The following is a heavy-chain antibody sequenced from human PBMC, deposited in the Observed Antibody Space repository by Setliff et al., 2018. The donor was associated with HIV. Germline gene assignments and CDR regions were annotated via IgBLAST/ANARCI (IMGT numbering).Heavy chain of an antibody. CDR2: IYASDNTGST. V-gene: IGHV4-61*09. CDR1: GDSITTGVYY. J-gene: IGHJ6*03. D-gene: IGHD3-10*01. Sequence: PSETLSLTCTVSGDSITTGVYYWSWIRQPAGQGLEWIGHIYASDNTGSTAYNPSLRSRLTISLDTSRNQVSLSVSSATAADTAMYYCARRGGLVRGVITYYYMDVWGIGTTVTVSS. CDR3: ARRGGLVRGVITYYYMDV.